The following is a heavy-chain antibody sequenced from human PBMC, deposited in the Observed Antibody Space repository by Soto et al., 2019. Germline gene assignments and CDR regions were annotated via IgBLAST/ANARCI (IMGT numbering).Heavy chain of an antibody. J-gene: IGHJ6*02. CDR1: GYTFTSYG. CDR2: ISAYNGNT. Sequence: SVKVSCKASGYTFTSYGISWVRQAPGQGLEWMGWISAYNGNTNYAQKLQGRVTMTTDTCTSTAYMELRSLRSDDKAVYYCASALIAQYSSTFYYYGMDVWGQGTTVTVSS. V-gene: IGHV1-18*04. CDR3: ASALIAQYSSTFYYYGMDV. D-gene: IGHD6-13*01.